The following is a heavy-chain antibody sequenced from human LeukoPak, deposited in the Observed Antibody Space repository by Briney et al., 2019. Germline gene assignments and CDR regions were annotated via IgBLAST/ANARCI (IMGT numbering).Heavy chain of an antibody. J-gene: IGHJ2*01. Sequence: PGESLRLSCAASGFTFSYYSMTWVRQAPGKGLEWVSSISGESSYIYYADSLKGRFTISRDNAKISLYLQMDSLTVEDTAVYYCAREVGPGCWYFDLWGRGTLVSVSS. D-gene: IGHD6-19*01. CDR1: GFTFSYYS. CDR2: ISGESSYI. CDR3: AREVGPGCWYFDL. V-gene: IGHV3-21*01.